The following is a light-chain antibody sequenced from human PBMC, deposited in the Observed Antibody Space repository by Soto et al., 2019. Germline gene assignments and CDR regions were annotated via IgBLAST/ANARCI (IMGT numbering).Light chain of an antibody. Sequence: VLTQSPGTLSLSPGEGATLSCRASQRVASDLAWYLQKPGQPPRLLIYDASIRATGIPDRISGSGSERDFTLTISRLGPEDAAVYYCQQYLNSPRTFGQGTKLEIK. V-gene: IGKV3-20*01. J-gene: IGKJ1*01. CDR1: QRVASD. CDR3: QQYLNSPRT. CDR2: DAS.